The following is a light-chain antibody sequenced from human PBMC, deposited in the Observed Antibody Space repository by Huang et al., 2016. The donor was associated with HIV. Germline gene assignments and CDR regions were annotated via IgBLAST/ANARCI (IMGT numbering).Light chain of an antibody. V-gene: IGKV1-39*01. CDR3: QQGYSALIT. Sequence: DILLTQSPSSLSASVGDRVTITCRASQNINTYLNWYQQKPGKAPNLLIHSASTLQTGVPSRCSGSGSGTDFTLTVNSLQPEDSATYNCQQGYSALITFGQGTRL. J-gene: IGKJ5*01. CDR2: SAS. CDR1: QNINTY.